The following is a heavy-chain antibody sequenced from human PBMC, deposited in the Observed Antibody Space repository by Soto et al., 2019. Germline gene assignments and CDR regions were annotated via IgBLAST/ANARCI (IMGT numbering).Heavy chain of an antibody. CDR3: ARALYSSSFYWFDP. J-gene: IGHJ5*02. CDR1: GYTFTSYG. CDR2: ISAYNGNT. Sequence: ASVKGSCKASGYTFTSYGISWVRQDPGQGLEWMGWISAYNGNTNYAQKLQGRVTMTTDTSTSTAYMELRSLRSDDTAVYYCARALYSSSFYWFDPWGQGTLVTVSS. V-gene: IGHV1-18*04. D-gene: IGHD6-6*01.